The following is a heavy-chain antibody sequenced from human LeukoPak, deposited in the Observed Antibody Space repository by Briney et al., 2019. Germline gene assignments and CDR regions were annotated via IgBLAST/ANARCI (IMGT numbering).Heavy chain of an antibody. J-gene: IGHJ4*02. CDR2: ISGSGGST. CDR1: GFTFSSYA. D-gene: IGHD6-13*01. V-gene: IGHV3-23*01. CDR3: AKGGRAAAGTGDYFDY. Sequence: SGGSLRLSCAASGFTFSSYAMSWVRQAPGKGLEWVSAISGSGGSTYYADSVKGRFTISRDNSKNTLYLQMNSLRAEDTAVYYCAKGGRAAAGTGDYFDYWGQGTLVTVSS.